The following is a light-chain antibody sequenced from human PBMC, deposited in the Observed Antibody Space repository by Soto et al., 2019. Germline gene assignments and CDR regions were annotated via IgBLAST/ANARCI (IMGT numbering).Light chain of an antibody. CDR3: CSYAGSSSAM. J-gene: IGLJ3*02. CDR1: SSDVGGYNY. CDR2: EVT. V-gene: IGLV2-8*01. Sequence: QSVLTQPASVSGSPGQSITISCTGTSSDVGGYNYVSWYQQHPGKAPKLMIYEVTKRPSGVPDRFSGSKSGNTASLTISGLQAEDEADYYCCSYAGSSSAMFGGGTQLTVL.